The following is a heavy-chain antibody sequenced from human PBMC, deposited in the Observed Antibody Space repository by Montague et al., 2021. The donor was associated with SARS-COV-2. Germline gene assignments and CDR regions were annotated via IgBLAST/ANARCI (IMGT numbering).Heavy chain of an antibody. CDR3: ARTGLGDYDILTGYTVNAFDX. CDR1: GGSISSYY. D-gene: IGHD3-9*01. V-gene: IGHV4-59*01. CDR2: IYYSGST. J-gene: IGHJ3*02. Sequence: SETLSPTCTVSGGSISSYYWSWIRQPPGKGLEWIGYIYYSGSTNYNPSLKSRVTISVDTSKNQFSLKLSSVTAADTAVYYCARTGLGDYDILTGYTVNAFDXWGQGTMVTVSS.